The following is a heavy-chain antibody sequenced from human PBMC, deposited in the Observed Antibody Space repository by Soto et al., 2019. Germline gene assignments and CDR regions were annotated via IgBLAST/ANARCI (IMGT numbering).Heavy chain of an antibody. D-gene: IGHD3-3*01. CDR1: GFTFSSSP. J-gene: IGHJ4*02. CDR3: VRDRYTMSDFWSAYSRD. Sequence: EVRLVQSGGGLVQPGGSVRLSCAASGFTFSSSPISWVRQVPGKGLEWISAIRKDGGSMYYIDSVKGRFTISRDNSKTTSSLRMKNLRAEDTDIYYCVRDRYTMSDFWSAYSRDWGQGALVIVSS. V-gene: IGHV3-23*04. CDR2: IRKDGGSM.